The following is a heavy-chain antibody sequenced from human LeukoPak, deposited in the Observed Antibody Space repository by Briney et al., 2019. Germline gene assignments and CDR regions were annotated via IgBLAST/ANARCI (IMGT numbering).Heavy chain of an antibody. J-gene: IGHJ4*02. Sequence: PGGSLRLSCAASGFTFSSYAMPWVRQAPGKGLEWVAVISYDGSNKYYADSVKGRFTISRDNSKNTLYLQMNSLRAEDTAVYYCARDLLSNIVVVPAAPLDYWGQGTLVTVSS. D-gene: IGHD2-2*01. CDR2: ISYDGSNK. CDR3: ARDLLSNIVVVPAAPLDY. V-gene: IGHV3-30-3*01. CDR1: GFTFSSYA.